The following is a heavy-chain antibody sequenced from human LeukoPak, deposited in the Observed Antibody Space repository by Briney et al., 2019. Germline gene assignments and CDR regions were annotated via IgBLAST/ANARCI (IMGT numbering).Heavy chain of an antibody. CDR1: GYTFTSYY. CDR2: INPSGGST. D-gene: IGHD5-24*01. J-gene: IGHJ4*02. CDR3: ARDRRATIRNQYLGNFDY. Sequence: ASVKASCKASGYTFTSYYMHWVRQAPGQGLEWMGIINPSGGSTSYAQKFQGRVTMTRDTSTSTVYMELSSLRSEDTAVYYCARDRRATIRNQYLGNFDYWGQGTLVTVSS. V-gene: IGHV1-46*01.